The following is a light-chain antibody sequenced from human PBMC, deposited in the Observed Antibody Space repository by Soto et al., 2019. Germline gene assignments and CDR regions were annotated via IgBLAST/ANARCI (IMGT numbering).Light chain of an antibody. CDR3: QQYYSTPDT. CDR1: QSVLFSSNSKNY. V-gene: IGKV4-1*01. Sequence: DIVMTQSPDSLAVSLGERATINCKSSQSVLFSSNSKNYLAWYQQKPGQPPNLLIYWASTRESGVPDRLSGSGSGIDFALTISSLQAEDVAVYYCQQYYSTPDTFGQGTTLEIK. CDR2: WAS. J-gene: IGKJ2*01.